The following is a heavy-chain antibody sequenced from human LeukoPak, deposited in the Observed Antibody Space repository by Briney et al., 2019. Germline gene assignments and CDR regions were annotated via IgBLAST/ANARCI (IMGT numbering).Heavy chain of an antibody. Sequence: PSETLSLTCTVSGGSISSSSYYWGWIRQPPGKGLEWIGSIFYSGSTYYNPSLKSRVTLSGDTSKNQFSLRLTSVTAADTAVHYCATLAAAGFDYWGQGTLVTVSS. CDR3: ATLAAAGFDY. J-gene: IGHJ4*02. D-gene: IGHD6-13*01. V-gene: IGHV4-39*01. CDR1: GGSISSSSYY. CDR2: IFYSGST.